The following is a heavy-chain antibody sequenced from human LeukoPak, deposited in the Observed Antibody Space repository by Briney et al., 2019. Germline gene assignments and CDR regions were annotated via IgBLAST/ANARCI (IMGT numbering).Heavy chain of an antibody. Sequence: SETLSLTCTVSGGSISSYYWSWIRQPAGKGLEWIGRIYTSGSTNYNPSLKSRVTMSVDTSKNQFSLKLSSVTAADTAVYYCAREWAPSCSGGSCYPYYYYGMDVWGQGTTVTVSS. V-gene: IGHV4-4*07. CDR1: GGSISSYY. J-gene: IGHJ6*02. CDR3: AREWAPSCSGGSCYPYYYYGMDV. D-gene: IGHD2-15*01. CDR2: IYTSGST.